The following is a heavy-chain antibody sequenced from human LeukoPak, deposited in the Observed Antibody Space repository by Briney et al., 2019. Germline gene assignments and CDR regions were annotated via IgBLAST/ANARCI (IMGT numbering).Heavy chain of an antibody. J-gene: IGHJ3*02. CDR1: GGTFSSYA. D-gene: IGHD3-22*01. Sequence: SVKVSCKASGGTFSSYAISWVRQAPGQGLEWMGGIIPIFGTANYAQKFQGRVTITADKSTSTAYMELSSLRSEDTAVYYCARLQRKNYYDSRRAFDIWGQGTMVTVSS. CDR3: ARLQRKNYYDSRRAFDI. CDR2: IIPIFGTA. V-gene: IGHV1-69*06.